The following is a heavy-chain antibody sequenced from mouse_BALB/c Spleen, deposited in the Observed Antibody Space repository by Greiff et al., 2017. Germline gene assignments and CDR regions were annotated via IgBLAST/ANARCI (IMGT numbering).Heavy chain of an antibody. CDR1: GFAFSSYD. CDR2: ISSGGGST. Sequence: DVKLVESGGGLVKPGGSLKLSCAASGFAFSSYDMSWVRQTPEKRLEWVAYISSGGGSTYYPDTVKGRFTISRDNAKNTLYLQMSSLKSEDTAMYYCARHVGYDYPYYAMDYWGQGTSVTVSS. J-gene: IGHJ4*01. V-gene: IGHV5-12-1*01. CDR3: ARHVGYDYPYYAMDY. D-gene: IGHD2-4*01.